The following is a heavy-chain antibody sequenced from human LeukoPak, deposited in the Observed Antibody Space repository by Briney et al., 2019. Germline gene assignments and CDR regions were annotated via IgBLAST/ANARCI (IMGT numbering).Heavy chain of an antibody. CDR2: ISSHSDYI. CDR3: VRDTRSSYSYYGMDV. Sequence: RGSLRLSCAGPGFTLSTYTMSWVRQAPGKGLEWVSSISSHSDYIYYADSVKGRFTISRDNAKNSLFLQMNSLRAEDTAIYYCVRDTRSSYSYYGMDVWGQGTTVTVSS. V-gene: IGHV3-21*01. D-gene: IGHD3-10*01. CDR1: GFTLSTYT. J-gene: IGHJ6*02.